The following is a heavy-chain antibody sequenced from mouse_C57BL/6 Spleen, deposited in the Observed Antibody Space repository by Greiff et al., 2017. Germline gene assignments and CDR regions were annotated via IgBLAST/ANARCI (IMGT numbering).Heavy chain of an antibody. CDR1: GYTFTSYW. J-gene: IGHJ3*01. CDR2: IYPGSGST. CDR3: ARWVYDYDGFAY. D-gene: IGHD2-4*01. Sequence: QVQLKQPGAELVKPGASVKMSCKASGYTFTSYWITWVKQRPGQGLEWIGDIYPGSGSTNYNEKFKSKATLTVDTSSSTAYMQLSSLTSEDSAVYYCARWVYDYDGFAYWGQGTLVTVSA. V-gene: IGHV1-55*01.